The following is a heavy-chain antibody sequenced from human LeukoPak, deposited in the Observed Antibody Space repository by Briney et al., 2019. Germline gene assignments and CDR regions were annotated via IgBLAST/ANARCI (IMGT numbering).Heavy chain of an antibody. J-gene: IGHJ4*02. CDR1: GFIFSSYW. CDR3: ARGGTNLYSGSYPYDY. Sequence: PGGSLRLSCAASGFIFSSYWMTWVRQAPGKGLEWVTNIKQDGSEEYYIDSVKGRFTSSRDNAKNTLYLEMNSLRAEDTAVYYCARGGTNLYSGSYPYDYWGQGTLVTVSS. V-gene: IGHV3-7*01. CDR2: IKQDGSEE. D-gene: IGHD1-26*01.